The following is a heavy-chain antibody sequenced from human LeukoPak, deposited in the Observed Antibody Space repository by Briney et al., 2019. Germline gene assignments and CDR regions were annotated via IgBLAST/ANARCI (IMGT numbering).Heavy chain of an antibody. Sequence: PSETPSLTCAVYGGSYSGYYWSWIRQPPGKGLEWIGEINHSGSTNYNPSLKSRVTISVDTSKNQFSLKLSSVTAADTAVYYCARAYGYAGPFDYWGQGTLVTVSS. CDR3: ARAYGYAGPFDY. CDR2: INHSGST. CDR1: GGSYSGYY. V-gene: IGHV4-34*01. J-gene: IGHJ4*02. D-gene: IGHD5-18*01.